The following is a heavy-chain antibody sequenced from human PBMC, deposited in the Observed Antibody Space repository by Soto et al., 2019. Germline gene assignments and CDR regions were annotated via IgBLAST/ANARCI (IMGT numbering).Heavy chain of an antibody. CDR3: AIAFEPEFYCSRIRCREGAFDI. D-gene: IGHD2-2*01. CDR1: GYTFTGYY. V-gene: IGHV1-2*04. J-gene: IGHJ3*02. Sequence: ASVKVSCKASGYTFTGYYMHWVRQAPGQGLEWMGWINPNSGGTNYAQKFQGWVTMTRDTSISTAYMELSRLRSDDTAVYYCAIAFEPEFYCSRIRCREGAFDIWGQGTMVTVSS. CDR2: INPNSGGT.